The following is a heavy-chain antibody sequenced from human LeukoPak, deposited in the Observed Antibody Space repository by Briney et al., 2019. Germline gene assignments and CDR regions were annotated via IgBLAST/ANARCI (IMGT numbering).Heavy chain of an antibody. CDR1: GFTFDDYA. V-gene: IGHV3-9*01. Sequence: GGSLRLSCAASGFTFDDYAMHWVRQAPGKGLEWVSGISWNSGSIGYADSVKGRFTISRDNAKNSLYLQMNSLRAEDTALYYCAKDTRGRAAAGLAFDIWGQGTMVTVSS. J-gene: IGHJ3*02. CDR2: ISWNSGSI. D-gene: IGHD6-13*01. CDR3: AKDTRGRAAAGLAFDI.